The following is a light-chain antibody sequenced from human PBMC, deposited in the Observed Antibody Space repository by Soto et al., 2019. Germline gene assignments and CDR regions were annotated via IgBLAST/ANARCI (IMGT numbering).Light chain of an antibody. Sequence: QSVLTQPPSASGTPGQRVTISCSGSSSNIGSNTVNWYQQLPGTAPKLLIYSNNQRPSGVPARFSGSKSGTSASLAISGLQSEDEADYYCAAWDDSPNGPVFGGGTKLTVL. CDR3: AAWDDSPNGPV. CDR1: SSNIGSNT. V-gene: IGLV1-44*01. CDR2: SNN. J-gene: IGLJ2*01.